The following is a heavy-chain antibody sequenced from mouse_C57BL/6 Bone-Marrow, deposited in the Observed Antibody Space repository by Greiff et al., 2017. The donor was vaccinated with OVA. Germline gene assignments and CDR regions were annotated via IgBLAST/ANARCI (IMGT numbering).Heavy chain of an antibody. CDR2: IDPSDSYT. D-gene: IGHD1-1*02. Sequence: QVQLQQPGAELVMPGASAKLSCKASGYTFTSYWMHWVKQRPGQGLEWIGEIDPSDSYTNYNQKFKGKSTLTVDKSSSTAYMQLSSLTSEDSAVYYCAILSPFDYWGQGTTLTVSS. CDR1: GYTFTSYW. V-gene: IGHV1-69*01. CDR3: AILSPFDY. J-gene: IGHJ2*01.